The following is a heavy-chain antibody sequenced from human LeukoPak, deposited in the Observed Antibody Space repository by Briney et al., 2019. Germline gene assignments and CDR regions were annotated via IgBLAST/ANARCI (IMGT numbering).Heavy chain of an antibody. J-gene: IGHJ4*02. D-gene: IGHD1-20*01. CDR1: GFTFSDFY. Sequence: GGSLRLSCAASGFTFSDFYVSWIRQAPGKGLEWVSYISSSGSTIYYADSVKGRFTISRDNAKNSLYLQMNSLRAEDTAVYYCARRRYNSNAIDYWGQGTLVTVSS. CDR2: ISSSGSTI. CDR3: ARRRYNSNAIDY. V-gene: IGHV3-11*01.